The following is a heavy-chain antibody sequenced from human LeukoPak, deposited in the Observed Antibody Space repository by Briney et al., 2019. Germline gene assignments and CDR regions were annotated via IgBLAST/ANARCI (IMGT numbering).Heavy chain of an antibody. D-gene: IGHD3-16*01. J-gene: IGHJ3*02. CDR1: GGTFSSYA. V-gene: IGHV1-69*04. Sequence: ASVKVSCKASGGTFSSYAISWVRQAPGQGLEWMGRIIPILGIANYAQKFQDRVTITADKSTSTAYMELRSLRSDDTAVYYCARVWGKSGAFDIWGQGTMVTVSS. CDR2: IIPILGIA. CDR3: ARVWGKSGAFDI.